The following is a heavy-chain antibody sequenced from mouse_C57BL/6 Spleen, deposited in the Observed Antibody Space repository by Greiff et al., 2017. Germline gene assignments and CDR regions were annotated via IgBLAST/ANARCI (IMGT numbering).Heavy chain of an antibody. CDR2: IYPGSGST. J-gene: IGHJ3*02. V-gene: IGHV1-55*01. Sequence: QVQLQQPGAELVKPGASVKMSCKASGYTFTSYWITWVKQRPGQGLEWIGDIYPGSGSTNYNEKFKSKATLTVDTSSSTAYMQLSSLTSEDSAVYYCARNYCGRSAFGYWGQGTLVTVAA. CDR3: ARNYCGRSAFGY. D-gene: IGHD1-1*01. CDR1: GYTFTSYW.